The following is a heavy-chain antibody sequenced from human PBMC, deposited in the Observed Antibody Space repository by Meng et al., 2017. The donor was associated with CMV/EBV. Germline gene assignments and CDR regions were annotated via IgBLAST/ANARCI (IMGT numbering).Heavy chain of an antibody. Sequence: ASVKVSCKVSGYTLTELSRHWVRQAPGKGLEWMGGFDPEDGETIYAQKFQGRVTMTEDTSTDTTYMELSSLRSEDTAVYYCATATSGTFGNDAFDIWGQGTMVTVSS. J-gene: IGHJ3*02. CDR1: GYTLTELS. CDR2: FDPEDGET. D-gene: IGHD1-26*01. CDR3: ATATSGTFGNDAFDI. V-gene: IGHV1-24*01.